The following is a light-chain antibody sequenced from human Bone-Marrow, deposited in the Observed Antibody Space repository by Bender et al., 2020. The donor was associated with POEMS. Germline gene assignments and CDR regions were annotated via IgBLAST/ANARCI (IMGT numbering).Light chain of an antibody. CDR1: DSDIGGYDF. CDR3: SSYAGGTTFVV. V-gene: IGLV2-23*02. Sequence: QSALTQPRSVSGSPGQSIAISCAGADSDIGGYDFVSWYQHHPGEVPKLLIYDVAYRPSGVSSRFSGSKSGNTASLTISGLQPEDEADYYCSSYAGGTTFVVFGGGTKLTVL. J-gene: IGLJ2*01. CDR2: DVA.